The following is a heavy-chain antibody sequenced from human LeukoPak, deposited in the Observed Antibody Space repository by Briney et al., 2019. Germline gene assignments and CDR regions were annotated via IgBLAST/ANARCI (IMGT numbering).Heavy chain of an antibody. CDR1: GYTFTSYG. CDR2: ITPNSGGT. J-gene: IGHJ5*02. D-gene: IGHD2-2*02. CDR3: ARGFRLSAIEDWFDP. V-gene: IGHV1-2*02. Sequence: ASVKVSCKTSGYTFTSYGISWMRQAPGQGLEWMGWITPNSGGTKYAQKFQGRVTMTRDTSISTAYMELSGLRSDDTAVYYCARGFRLSAIEDWFDPWGQGTLVTVSS.